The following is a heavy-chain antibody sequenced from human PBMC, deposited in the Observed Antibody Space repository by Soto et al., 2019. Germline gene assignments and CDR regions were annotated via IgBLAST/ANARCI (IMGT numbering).Heavy chain of an antibody. J-gene: IGHJ4*02. D-gene: IGHD3-10*01. V-gene: IGHV4-59*01. CDR3: AIAPDYGSGSYLDY. CDR1: GGSISSYY. Sequence: PSETLSLTCTVSGGSISSYYWSWIRQPPGKGLEWIGYIYYSGSTNYNPSLKSRVTISVDTSKNQFSLKLSSVTAADTAVYYCAIAPDYGSGSYLDYWGQGTLVTVSS. CDR2: IYYSGST.